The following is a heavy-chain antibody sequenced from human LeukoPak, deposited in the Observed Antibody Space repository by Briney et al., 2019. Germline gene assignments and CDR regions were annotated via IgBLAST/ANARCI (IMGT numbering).Heavy chain of an antibody. D-gene: IGHD6-6*01. CDR2: ISSNGGST. CDR3: VQGRIAARFEDY. CDR1: GFTFSSYA. J-gene: IGHJ4*02. V-gene: IGHV3-64D*09. Sequence: PGGSLRLSCAASGFTFSSYAMHWVRQAPGKGLEYVSAISSNGGSTYYADSVKGRFTISRDNSKNTLYLQMGSLRAEDTAVYYCVQGRIAARFEDYWGQGTLVTVSS.